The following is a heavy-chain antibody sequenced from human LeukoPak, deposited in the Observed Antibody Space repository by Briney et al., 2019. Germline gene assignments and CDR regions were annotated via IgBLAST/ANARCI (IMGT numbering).Heavy chain of an antibody. Sequence: PRRSLRLSCAASGFTFSSYGMHWVRQAPGKGLEWVAVIWYDGSNKYYADSVKGRFTISRDNSKNTLYLQMNSLRAEDTAVYYCAKDADLYSSSSGTFDYWGQGTLVTVSS. CDR1: GFTFSSYG. CDR3: AKDADLYSSSSGTFDY. V-gene: IGHV3-33*06. CDR2: IWYDGSNK. D-gene: IGHD6-6*01. J-gene: IGHJ4*02.